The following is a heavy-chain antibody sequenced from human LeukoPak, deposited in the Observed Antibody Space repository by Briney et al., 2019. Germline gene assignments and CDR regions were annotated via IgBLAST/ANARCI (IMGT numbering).Heavy chain of an antibody. CDR2: INPNSGGT. CDR1: GYTFTGYY. CDR3: ARVGLAYYYYYYMDV. J-gene: IGHJ6*03. V-gene: IGHV1-2*02. D-gene: IGHD6-19*01. Sequence: GASVKVSCKASGYTFTGYYMHWVRQAPGQGLEWMGWINPNSGGTNYAQKFQGRVTMTRDTSISTAYMELSRLRSDDTAVYYCARVGLAYYYYYYMDVWGKGTTVTVSS.